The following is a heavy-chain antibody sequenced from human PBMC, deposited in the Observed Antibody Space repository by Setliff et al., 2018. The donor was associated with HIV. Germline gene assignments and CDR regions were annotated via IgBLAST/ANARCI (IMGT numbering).Heavy chain of an antibody. V-gene: IGHV1-3*03. J-gene: IGHJ4*02. Sequence: ASVKVSCKASGYTFTSYAMHWVRQAPGQRLEWMGWINVGNGNTKYSPEFQGRVTITRDTSATTAYMELSSLRSEDMAVYYCAREGTIFEVVIPYFEYWGQGTLVTVSS. CDR2: INVGNGNT. CDR3: AREGTIFEVVIPYFEY. D-gene: IGHD3-3*01. CDR1: GYTFTSYA.